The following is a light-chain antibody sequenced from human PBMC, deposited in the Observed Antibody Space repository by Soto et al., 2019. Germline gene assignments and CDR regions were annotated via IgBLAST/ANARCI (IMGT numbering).Light chain of an antibody. J-gene: IGKJ3*01. CDR2: AAA. Sequence: DIQMTQSPSSLSASVGDRVTITCRASQGINNFLAWYQQKPGKAPKLLIYAAATLQSRDPSRYSSSGPVSDFTPTISSLQPEDVAVYYCQEYSCAPHTFSPGTQVDIK. CDR1: QGINNF. CDR3: QEYSCAPHT. V-gene: IGKV1-27*01.